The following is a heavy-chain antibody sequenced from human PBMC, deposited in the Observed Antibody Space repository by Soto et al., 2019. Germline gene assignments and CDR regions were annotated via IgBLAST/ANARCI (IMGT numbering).Heavy chain of an antibody. D-gene: IGHD4-17*01. CDR3: AKDDDTVTTPISTIDY. V-gene: IGHV3-23*01. J-gene: IGHJ4*02. CDR2: ISGSGGST. CDR1: GFTFSSYA. Sequence: EVQLLESEGGLVQPGGSLRLSCAASGFTFSSYAMSWVRQAPGKGLEWVSAISGSGGSTYYADSVKGRFTISRDNSKNTLYLQMNSLRAEDTAVYYCAKDDDTVTTPISTIDYWGQGTLVTVSS.